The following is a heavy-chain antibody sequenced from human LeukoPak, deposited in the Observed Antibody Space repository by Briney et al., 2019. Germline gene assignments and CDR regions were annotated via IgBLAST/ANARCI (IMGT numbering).Heavy chain of an antibody. CDR1: GFNFSSYA. CDR2: ISRSGGST. CDR3: AKSSGFPGGWFDP. Sequence: GGSLRLSCAASGFNFSSYAMNWVRQAPGKGLEWVSAISRSGGSTYYADSVKGRFTISRDNSKNTLYLQMNSLRAEDTAVYYCAKSSGFPGGWFDPWGQGTLVTVSS. V-gene: IGHV3-23*01. D-gene: IGHD3-16*01. J-gene: IGHJ5*02.